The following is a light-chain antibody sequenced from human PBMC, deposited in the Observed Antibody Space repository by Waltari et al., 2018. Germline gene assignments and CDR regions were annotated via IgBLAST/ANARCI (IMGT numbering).Light chain of an antibody. Sequence: DIQLTQSPSFLSASVGDRVTITCRASQGINTYLAWYQQKPGKAPKVLIYTASTLHTGVPSRFSGSGSGAEFTLTISSLQPEDFATYYCEHYNGFPYTFGQGTRLEI. CDR3: EHYNGFPYT. V-gene: IGKV1-9*01. J-gene: IGKJ2*01. CDR1: QGINTY. CDR2: TAS.